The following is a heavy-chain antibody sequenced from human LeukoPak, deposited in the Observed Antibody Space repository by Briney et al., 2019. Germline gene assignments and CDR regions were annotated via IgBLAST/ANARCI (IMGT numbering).Heavy chain of an antibody. CDR1: GGSIRSYY. CDR3: ARDTRYYGMDV. CDR2: IYYSGST. V-gene: IGHV4-59*01. J-gene: IGHJ6*02. Sequence: KPSETLSLTCTLSGGSIRSYYWSWIRQPPGKGLEWIGYIYYSGSTNYNPSLKSRVTISVDTSKSQFSLKLSSVTAADTAIYHCARDTRYYGMDVWGQGTTVTVSS.